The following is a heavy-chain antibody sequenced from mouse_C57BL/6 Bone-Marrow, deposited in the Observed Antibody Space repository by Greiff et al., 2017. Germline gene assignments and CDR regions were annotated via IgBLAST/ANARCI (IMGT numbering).Heavy chain of an antibody. J-gene: IGHJ2*01. Sequence: QVQLKESGAELARPGASVKLSCKASGYTFTSYGISWVKQRTGQGLEWIGEIYPRSGNTYYNEKFKGKATLTADKSSSTAYMELRSLTSEDSAVYVCASLRRHLFDYWGQGTTLTVSS. V-gene: IGHV1-81*01. D-gene: IGHD2-12*01. CDR3: ASLRRHLFDY. CDR1: GYTFTSYG. CDR2: IYPRSGNT.